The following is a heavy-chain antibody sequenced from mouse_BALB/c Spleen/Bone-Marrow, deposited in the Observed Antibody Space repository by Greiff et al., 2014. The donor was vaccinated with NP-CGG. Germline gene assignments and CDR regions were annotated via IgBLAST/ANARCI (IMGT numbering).Heavy chain of an antibody. D-gene: IGHD1-1*01. Sequence: EVHLVESGAELAKPGASVKLSCTASGFNIKDTYMHWVKQRPEQGLEWIGRIDPANGDTKYDPKFQGKATITADTSSNTAYLQLSSLTSEDTAVYYCTKPSFYYGSSYWYFDVWGAGTTVTVSS. V-gene: IGHV14-3*02. J-gene: IGHJ1*01. CDR3: TKPSFYYGSSYWYFDV. CDR1: GFNIKDTY. CDR2: IDPANGDT.